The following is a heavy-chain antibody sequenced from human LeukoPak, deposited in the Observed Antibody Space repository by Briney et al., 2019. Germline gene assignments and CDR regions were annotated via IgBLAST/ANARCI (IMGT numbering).Heavy chain of an antibody. D-gene: IGHD6-19*01. CDR1: GFTFSSYE. CDR3: ARSSSDYYYYYGMDV. J-gene: IGHJ6*02. CDR2: ISSSGSTI. V-gene: IGHV3-48*03. Sequence: HSGGSLRLSCAASGFTFSSYEMNWVRQAPGKGLEWVSYISSSGSTIYYADSVKGRFTISGDNAKNSLYLQMNSLRAEDTAVYYCARSSSDYYYYYGMDVWGQGTTVTVSS.